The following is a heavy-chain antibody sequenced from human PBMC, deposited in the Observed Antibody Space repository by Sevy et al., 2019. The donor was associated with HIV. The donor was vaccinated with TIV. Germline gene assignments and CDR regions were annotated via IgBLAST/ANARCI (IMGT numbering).Heavy chain of an antibody. V-gene: IGHV4-39*01. J-gene: IGHJ4*02. CDR3: ARRDYYGYSDS. D-gene: IGHD3-3*01. CDR2: IYYSGSA. CDR1: GGSISSSNYY. Sequence: SETLSLTCTVSGGSISSSNYYWGWIRQPPGEGLEWIGTIYYSGSAYYNSSLKSRVTIFIDTSNNQFSLRLSSVTAADTAVYYCARRDYYGYSDSWGQGTLVTVSS.